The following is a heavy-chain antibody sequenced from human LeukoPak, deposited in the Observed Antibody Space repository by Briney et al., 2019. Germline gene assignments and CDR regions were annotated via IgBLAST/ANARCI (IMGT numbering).Heavy chain of an antibody. CDR3: AKDSGRYYDSSGYYYFNYGMDV. J-gene: IGHJ6*02. V-gene: IGHV3-9*01. D-gene: IGHD3-22*01. Sequence: GGSLRLSCAASGFTFDDYAMHWVRQAPGKGLEWVSGISWNSGSIGYAVSVKGRFTISRDNAKNSLYLQMNSLRAEDTALYYCAKDSGRYYDSSGYYYFNYGMDVWGQGTTVTVSS. CDR1: GFTFDDYA. CDR2: ISWNSGSI.